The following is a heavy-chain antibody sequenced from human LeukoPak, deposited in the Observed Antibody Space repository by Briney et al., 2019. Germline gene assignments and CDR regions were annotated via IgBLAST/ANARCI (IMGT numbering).Heavy chain of an antibody. CDR3: ARGALDD. Sequence: GESLKISCQASGYSSTTYLINWVRQMPGKGLEWMGRIDPSDSHANYNPSFQGHVTISADKSINTAYLQWSSLKASDTAIYYCARGALDDWGQGTLVTVSS. CDR1: GYSSTTYL. V-gene: IGHV5-10-1*01. CDR2: IDPSDSHA. J-gene: IGHJ4*02. D-gene: IGHD3-16*01.